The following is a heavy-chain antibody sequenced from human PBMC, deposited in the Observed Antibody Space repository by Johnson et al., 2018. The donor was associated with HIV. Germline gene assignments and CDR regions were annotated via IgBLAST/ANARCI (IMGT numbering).Heavy chain of an antibody. CDR2: IIRDATTA. V-gene: IGHV3-74*02. J-gene: IGHJ3*02. CDR1: GFTFSSSA. D-gene: IGHD3-16*01. CDR3: TTGLMSAFDI. Sequence: VQLVESGGGLVQPGGSLRLSCAASGFTFSSSAMHWVHQAPGKGLEWVSRIIRDATTAIYADSVKGRFTISRDNAKNTLYLQMDSLRAEDTAVYYCTTGLMSAFDIWGQGTMVTVSS.